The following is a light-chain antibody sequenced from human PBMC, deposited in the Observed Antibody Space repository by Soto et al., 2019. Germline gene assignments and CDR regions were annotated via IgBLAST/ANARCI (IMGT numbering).Light chain of an antibody. CDR1: SSDVGGYNY. Sequence: QSALTQPASVSGSPGQSITISCTGTSSDVGGYNYVSWYQQHPGKAPKLMIYEVNNRPSGVSNRFSGSKSGNTASLTISGLQAEDEADYYCSSYTSSSIGVFGGGTKVTVL. V-gene: IGLV2-14*01. CDR2: EVN. CDR3: SSYTSSSIGV. J-gene: IGLJ3*02.